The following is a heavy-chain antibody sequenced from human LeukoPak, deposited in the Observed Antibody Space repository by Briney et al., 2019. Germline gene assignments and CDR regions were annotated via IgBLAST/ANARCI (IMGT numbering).Heavy chain of an antibody. CDR1: GSTFSSYT. D-gene: IGHD2-2*01. V-gene: IGHV1-69*02. CDR3: ARLSIVVVPAAPGDYYYYGMDV. CDR2: IIPILGIA. J-gene: IGHJ6*02. Sequence: SVKVSCKASGSTFSSYTISWVRQAPGQGLEWMGRIIPILGIANYAQKFQGRVTITADKSTSTAYMELSSLRSEDTAVYYCARLSIVVVPAAPGDYYYYGMDVWGQGTTVTVSS.